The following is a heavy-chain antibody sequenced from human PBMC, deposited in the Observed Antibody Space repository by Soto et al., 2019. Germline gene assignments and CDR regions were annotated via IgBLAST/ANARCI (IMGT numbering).Heavy chain of an antibody. CDR3: ARALCGGDCYSYHFDY. V-gene: IGHV1-3*04. J-gene: IGHJ4*02. CDR2: INTGNGYT. D-gene: IGHD2-21*02. Sequence: ASVKVSCKASGYTFTTYAIHWVRQAPGQRLEWMGWINTGNGYTKYSQNFQGRVTITRDTSASTAYMELSSLRSEDTAVYYCARALCGGDCYSYHFDYWGQGTLVTVS. CDR1: GYTFTTYA.